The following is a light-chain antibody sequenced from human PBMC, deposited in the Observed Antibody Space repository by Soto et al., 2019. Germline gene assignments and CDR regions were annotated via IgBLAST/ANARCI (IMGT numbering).Light chain of an antibody. CDR2: DIS. V-gene: IGKV3-11*01. CDR3: QQRSNRIT. CDR1: QSVAGS. Sequence: EFVLTQSPATLSLSPGERAILSCRASQSVAGSLAWYQQKPGQTPRLLIYDISTRAAAIPARFSGSGSGTDFTLTVSSLEPEDFALYYCQQRSNRITFSQGTRLEIK. J-gene: IGKJ5*01.